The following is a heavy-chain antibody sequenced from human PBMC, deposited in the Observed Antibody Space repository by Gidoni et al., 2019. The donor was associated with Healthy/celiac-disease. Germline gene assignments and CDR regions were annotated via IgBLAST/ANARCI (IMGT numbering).Heavy chain of an antibody. CDR3: ARQARGYSYANDY. D-gene: IGHD5-18*01. CDR1: GYRFTSYW. CDR2: IYPGDSDT. J-gene: IGHJ4*02. Sequence: EVQLLQSGSELKKPGDSLKISCKGSGYRFTSYWIGWVRQMPGKGLEWMGIIYPGDSDTSYSPSFQGQVTISADKSISTAYLQWSSLKASDTAMYYCARQARGYSYANDYWGQGTLVTVSS. V-gene: IGHV5-51*01.